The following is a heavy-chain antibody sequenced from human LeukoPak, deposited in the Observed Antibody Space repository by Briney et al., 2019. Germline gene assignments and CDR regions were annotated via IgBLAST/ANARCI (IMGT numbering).Heavy chain of an antibody. V-gene: IGHV3-23*01. J-gene: IGHJ4*02. CDR3: ARFLGFGESFFDY. CDR2: ISGSGGST. Sequence: GGSLRLSCAASGFTFSSYAMSWVRQAPGKGLEWVSAISGSGGSTYYADSVKGRFTISRDNSKNTLYLQMNSLRAEDTAVYYCARFLGFGESFFDYWGQGTLVTVSS. D-gene: IGHD3-10*01. CDR1: GFTFSSYA.